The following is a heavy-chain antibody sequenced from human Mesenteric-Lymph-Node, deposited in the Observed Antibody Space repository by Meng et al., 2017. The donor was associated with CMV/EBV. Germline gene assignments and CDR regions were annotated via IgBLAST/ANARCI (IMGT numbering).Heavy chain of an antibody. CDR3: ARGSSYDILTGYFDY. D-gene: IGHD3-9*01. J-gene: IGHJ4*02. Sequence: QVQLHQGGGGLLKPSETLAVTCAVYGWSFSGYYWNWIRQSPEKGLEWIGEINHSGSTTYNPSFTSRIIISVDTSTNQISLNMSSVTAADTAVYYCARGSSYDILTGYFDYWGQGALVTVSS. CDR2: INHSGST. V-gene: IGHV4-34*01. CDR1: GWSFSGYY.